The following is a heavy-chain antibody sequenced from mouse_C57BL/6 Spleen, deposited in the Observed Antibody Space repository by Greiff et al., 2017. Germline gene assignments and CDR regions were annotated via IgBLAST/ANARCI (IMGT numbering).Heavy chain of an antibody. Sequence: EVKVIESGPGMVKPSQSLSLTCTVTGYSITSGYDWHWIRHFPGNKLEWMGYISYSGSTNYNPSLKSRISITQDTSKNHFFLKLNSVTTEDTATYYCARGGIYYASYFDVWGTGTTVTVSS. J-gene: IGHJ1*03. D-gene: IGHD2-1*01. CDR3: ARGGIYYASYFDV. CDR2: ISYSGST. CDR1: GYSITSGYD. V-gene: IGHV3-1*01.